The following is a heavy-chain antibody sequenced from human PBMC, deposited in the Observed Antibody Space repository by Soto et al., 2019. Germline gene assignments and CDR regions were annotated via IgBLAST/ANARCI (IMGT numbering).Heavy chain of an antibody. CDR2: IFSNDEK. CDR1: GFSLSNARMG. V-gene: IGHV2-26*01. CDR3: ARIEGIFLSGFGVPIKSWFDP. Sequence: QVTLKESGPVLVKPTETLTLTCTVSGFSLSNARMGVSWIRQPPGKALEWLAHIFSNDEKSYSTSLKSRLTLSKHASKSHVVLTVTNMDPVDTAKYYCARIEGIFLSGFGVPIKSWFDPWGQGTLVTVSS. D-gene: IGHD3-3*01. J-gene: IGHJ5*02.